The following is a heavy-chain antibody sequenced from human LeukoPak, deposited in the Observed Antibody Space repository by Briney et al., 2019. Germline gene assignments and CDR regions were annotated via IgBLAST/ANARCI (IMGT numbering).Heavy chain of an antibody. CDR3: ARGSVRGDYYYYYMDV. D-gene: IGHD3-10*01. Sequence: GGSLRLSCAASGFTFSSYAMSWVRQAPGKGLEWVSAISGSGGSTYYADSVKGRFTISRDNAKNSLYLQMNSLRAEDTAVYYCARGSVRGDYYYYYMDVWGKGTTVTISS. CDR2: ISGSGGST. CDR1: GFTFSSYA. J-gene: IGHJ6*03. V-gene: IGHV3-23*01.